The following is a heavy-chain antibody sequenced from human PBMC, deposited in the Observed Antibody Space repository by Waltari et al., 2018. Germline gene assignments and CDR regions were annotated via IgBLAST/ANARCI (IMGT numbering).Heavy chain of an antibody. Sequence: QVQLQESGPGLVTPSETLSLTCTVSGYSISSGYYWGWIRQPPGKGLEGIGSIYHSGSTYYNPSLKSRVTISVDTSKNQFSLKLSSVTAADTAVYYCARVLGTDGSGFDYWGQGTLVTVSS. CDR3: ARVLGTDGSGFDY. V-gene: IGHV4-38-2*02. D-gene: IGHD3-10*01. CDR1: GYSISSGYY. J-gene: IGHJ4*02. CDR2: IYHSGST.